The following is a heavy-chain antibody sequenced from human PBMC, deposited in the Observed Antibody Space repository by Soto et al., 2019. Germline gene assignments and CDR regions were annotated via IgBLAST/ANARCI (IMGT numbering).Heavy chain of an antibody. Sequence: GGSLRLSCAASGFTFSNAWMSWVRQAPGKGLEWVGRIKSKTDGGTTDYAAPVKGRFTISRDDSKNTLYLQMNSLKTEDTAVYYCTTARPYSGYDQGGYYYGMDVWGQGTTVTVSS. V-gene: IGHV3-15*01. CDR3: TTARPYSGYDQGGYYYGMDV. D-gene: IGHD5-12*01. CDR2: IKSKTDGGTT. J-gene: IGHJ6*02. CDR1: GFTFSNAW.